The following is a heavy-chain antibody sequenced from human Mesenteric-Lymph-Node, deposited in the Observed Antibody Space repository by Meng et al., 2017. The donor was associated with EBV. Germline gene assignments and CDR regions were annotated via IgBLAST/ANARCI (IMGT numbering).Heavy chain of an antibody. J-gene: IGHJ4*02. V-gene: IGHV3-11*01. CDR1: GFTFSDYY. D-gene: IGHD2-21*02. CDR3: ARGYCGGDCYSRPFDS. CDR2: ITASGYTI. Sequence: QVQLVESGGGVVQPGRSLRLSCAASGFTFSDYYMSWIRLAPGKGLEWLSYITASGYTIYYADSVKGRFTISRDNSKNSLYLQLSSLRAEDTAVYYCARGYCGGDCYSRPFDSWGQGTLVTVSS.